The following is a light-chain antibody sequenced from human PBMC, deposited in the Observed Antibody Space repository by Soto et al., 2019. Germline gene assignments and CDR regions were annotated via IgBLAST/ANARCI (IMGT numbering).Light chain of an antibody. V-gene: IGLV2-14*01. CDR3: SSYTTTSTLYV. J-gene: IGLJ1*01. Sequence: QSALTQPASESGSPGQSITISCTGTSSDVGAYNYVSWYQQHPGKAPKLMVYEVSNRPSGVSNRFSGSKSGNTASLTISGLQAEDEADYYCSSYTTTSTLYVFGTGTKLTVL. CDR1: SSDVGAYNY. CDR2: EVS.